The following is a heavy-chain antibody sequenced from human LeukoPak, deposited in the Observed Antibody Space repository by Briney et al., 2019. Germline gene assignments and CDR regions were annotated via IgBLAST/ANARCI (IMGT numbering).Heavy chain of an antibody. V-gene: IGHV1-18*01. J-gene: IGHJ4*02. CDR3: ARAEWELLPFDY. D-gene: IGHD1-26*01. CDR2: ISAYNGNT. CDR1: GYTFASYG. Sequence: ASVKVSCKASGYTFASYGISWVRQAPGQGLEGMGWISAYNGNTNYAQKLQGRVTMTTDTSTSTAYMELRSLRSDDTAVYYCARAEWELLPFDYWGQGTLVTVSS.